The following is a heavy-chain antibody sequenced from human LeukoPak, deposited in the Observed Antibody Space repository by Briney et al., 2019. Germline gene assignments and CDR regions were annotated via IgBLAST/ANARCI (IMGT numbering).Heavy chain of an antibody. CDR1: GSRFTSYW. V-gene: IGHV5-51*01. CDR2: IYPGDSDT. Sequence: GESRQFSCKGSGSRFTSYWIGWVRQMPGKGLEGMGIIYPGDSDTRYSPSFQGQVTISADKSISTAYLQWSSLKASDTAMYYCASSYYYDTSSDYWGQGTLVTVSS. D-gene: IGHD3-22*01. J-gene: IGHJ4*02. CDR3: ASSYYYDTSSDY.